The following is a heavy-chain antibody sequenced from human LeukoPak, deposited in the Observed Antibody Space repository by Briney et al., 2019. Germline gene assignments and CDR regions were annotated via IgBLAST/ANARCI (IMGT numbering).Heavy chain of an antibody. V-gene: IGHV3-23*01. CDR2: ITSGANT. J-gene: IGHJ4*02. Sequence: PGGSLRLSCAASGFTFSSYAMSWVRQAPGKGLEWVSAITSGANTYYTDSVKGRFTISRDNSKNTLYLQMNSLRAEDTAVYYCAKDRISLVRGIDCWGQGTLVAVSS. D-gene: IGHD3-10*01. CDR3: AKDRISLVRGIDC. CDR1: GFTFSSYA.